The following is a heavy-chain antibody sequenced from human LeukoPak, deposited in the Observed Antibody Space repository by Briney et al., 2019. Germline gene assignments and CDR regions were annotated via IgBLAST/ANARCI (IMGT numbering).Heavy chain of an antibody. V-gene: IGHV1-18*01. Sequence: ASVKVSCKASGYTFTSYGISWVRQAPGQGLEWMGWISAYNGNTNYAQKFQGRVTMTRDTSTSTVYLELSSLRSEDTAVYYCARVFGRQTIDYWGQGTLVTVSS. CDR1: GYTFTSYG. CDR3: ARVFGRQTIDY. CDR2: ISAYNGNT. J-gene: IGHJ4*02. D-gene: IGHD1/OR15-1a*01.